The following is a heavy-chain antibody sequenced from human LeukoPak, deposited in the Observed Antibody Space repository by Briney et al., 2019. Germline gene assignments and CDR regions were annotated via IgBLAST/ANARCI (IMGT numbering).Heavy chain of an antibody. J-gene: IGHJ3*02. D-gene: IGHD1-26*01. CDR2: ISHSGRS. CDR1: RGSVSGYY. V-gene: IGHV4-34*01. Sequence: SETLSLTCAVYRGSVSGYYWSWIRQSPGKGLEWIGEISHSGRSKNNPSLKSRVTISVDKSKNQFSLKLNSVTAADTAVYYCARDVQSGPQAELAFDIWGQGTMVTVSS. CDR3: ARDVQSGPQAELAFDI.